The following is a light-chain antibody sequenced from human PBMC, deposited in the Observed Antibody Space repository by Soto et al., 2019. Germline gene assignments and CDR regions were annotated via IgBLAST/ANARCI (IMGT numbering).Light chain of an antibody. CDR2: GAS. J-gene: IGKJ1*01. CDR3: QQYVSSPST. CDR1: QSISSSY. V-gene: IGKV3-20*01. Sequence: EIVLTQSPGTLSLSPGERATLSCRASQSISSSYLAWYQQKPGQAPRPLIYGASSRATGIPDRFSGSGSGTDFTLTISRLEPNDFAVYYCQQYVSSPSTFGQGTKVEIK.